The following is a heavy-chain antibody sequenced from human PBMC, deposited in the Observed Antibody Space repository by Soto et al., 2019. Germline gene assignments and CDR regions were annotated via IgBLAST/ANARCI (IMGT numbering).Heavy chain of an antibody. Sequence: GGSLRLSCAASGFTFSSYSMNWVRQAPGKGLEWVSYISSSSSTIYYADSVKGRFTISRDNAKNSLYLQMNSLRDEDTAVYYCARGLIAVAGETFANYYYYYGMDVWGQGTTVIVSS. J-gene: IGHJ6*02. D-gene: IGHD6-19*01. CDR1: GFTFSSYS. CDR2: ISSSSSTI. V-gene: IGHV3-48*02. CDR3: ARGLIAVAGETFANYYYYYGMDV.